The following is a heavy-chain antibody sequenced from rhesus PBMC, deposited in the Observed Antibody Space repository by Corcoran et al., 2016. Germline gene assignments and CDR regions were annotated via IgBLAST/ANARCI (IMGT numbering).Heavy chain of an antibody. CDR2: ISGSSGGT. V-gene: IGHV4-165*01. D-gene: IGHD4-23*01. J-gene: IGHJ4*01. CDR1: GGSFSGYY. CDR3: ATADTVTTHY. Sequence: QVQLQESGPGLVKPSETLSLTCAVSGGSFSGYYWGWIRQPPGKGLEGIGYISGSSGGTDDNPSRKSRVTISTDTSKNQFSLKLSSVTAADTAVYYCATADTVTTHYWGQGVLVTVSS.